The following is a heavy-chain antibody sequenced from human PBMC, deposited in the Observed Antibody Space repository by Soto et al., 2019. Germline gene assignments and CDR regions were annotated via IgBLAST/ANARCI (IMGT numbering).Heavy chain of an antibody. Sequence: EVQLLESGGGLVQPGGSLRLSCAASGFTVSYSGMVWVRQAPGKGLEWVSTVSGGGGTKFYADSVKGRFTISLDISKSALYLQMNSLRAEDTAVYYCAKERMLLWFGELHVWGPGTLVTVSS. CDR3: AKERMLLWFGELHV. D-gene: IGHD3-10*01. CDR1: GFTVSYSG. V-gene: IGHV3-23*01. J-gene: IGHJ4*02. CDR2: VSGGGGTK.